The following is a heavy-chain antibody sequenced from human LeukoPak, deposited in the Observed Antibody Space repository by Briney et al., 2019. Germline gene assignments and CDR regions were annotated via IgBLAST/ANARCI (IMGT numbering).Heavy chain of an antibody. J-gene: IGHJ4*02. CDR3: ARRTQQQVYFDY. Sequence: GRSLRLSCAASGLTFDDYAMHWVRQAPGKGLEWVSGISWNSGSIGYADSVKGRFTISRDNARNSLYLQMNSLRAEDTAMYYCARRTQQQVYFDYWGRGTLVTVSS. D-gene: IGHD6-13*01. CDR1: GLTFDDYA. CDR2: ISWNSGSI. V-gene: IGHV3-9*01.